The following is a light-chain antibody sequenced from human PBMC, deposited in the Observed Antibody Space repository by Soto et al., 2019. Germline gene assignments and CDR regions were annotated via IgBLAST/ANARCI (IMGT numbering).Light chain of an antibody. CDR2: NNN. V-gene: IGLV1-44*01. Sequence: QSALTQPPSASGTPGQRVTISCSGSRSSIGSNTVNWYQHLPGTAPTLLIYNNNQRPSGVPDRFSGSKSGTSASLAISGLQSEDEADYSCAAWDDRRYAIIFGGGTKVTVL. CDR3: AAWDDRRYAII. J-gene: IGLJ2*01. CDR1: RSSIGSNT.